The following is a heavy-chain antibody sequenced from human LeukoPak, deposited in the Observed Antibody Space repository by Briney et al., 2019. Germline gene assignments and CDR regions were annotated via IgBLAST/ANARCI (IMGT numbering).Heavy chain of an antibody. CDR1: GFTFSSYA. J-gene: IGHJ4*02. CDR3: ARSWVVREFPQPSDY. Sequence: GGSLRLSCAASGFTFSSYAMHWVRQAPGKGLEWVANIKQDGSEKYYVDSVKGRFTISRDNAKNSLYLQMNSLRAEDTAVYYCARSWVVREFPQPSDYWGQGTLVTVSS. V-gene: IGHV3-7*01. D-gene: IGHD3-10*01. CDR2: IKQDGSEK.